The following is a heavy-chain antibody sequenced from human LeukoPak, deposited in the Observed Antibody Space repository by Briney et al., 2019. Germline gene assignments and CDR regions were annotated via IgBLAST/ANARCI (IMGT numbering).Heavy chain of an antibody. J-gene: IGHJ3*02. CDR1: GYSISSGYY. CDR2: IYHSGST. Sequence: SETLSLTRGVSGYSISSGYYWGWIRQPPGKGLEWIGSIYHSGSTYYNPSLKSRVTISVDTSKNQFSLKLRSVTAADTALYYCARWDSGEWFHDAFDIWGQGTMVTVSS. CDR3: ARWDSGEWFHDAFDI. D-gene: IGHD3-3*01. V-gene: IGHV4-38-2*01.